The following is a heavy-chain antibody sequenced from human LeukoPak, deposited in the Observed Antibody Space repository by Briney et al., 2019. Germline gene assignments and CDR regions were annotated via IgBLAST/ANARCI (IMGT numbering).Heavy chain of an antibody. CDR1: GFTFSNYS. Sequence: GGSLRLSCAASGFTFSNYSMNWVRQAPGKGLEWVSSISSSSSYIYYADSVKGRFTISRDNAKNSLYLQMNSLRAEDTAVYYCARDLAAMAAFDYWGQGTLVTVSS. V-gene: IGHV3-21*01. J-gene: IGHJ4*02. D-gene: IGHD5-18*01. CDR2: ISSSSSYI. CDR3: ARDLAAMAAFDY.